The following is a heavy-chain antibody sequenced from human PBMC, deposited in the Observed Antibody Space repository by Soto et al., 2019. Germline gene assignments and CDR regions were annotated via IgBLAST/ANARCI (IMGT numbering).Heavy chain of an antibody. V-gene: IGHV4-39*07. CDR3: ARGYYYDSSGYYSDY. D-gene: IGHD3-22*01. J-gene: IGHJ4*02. Sequence: PSETLSLTCTVSGGSISTSNYYWGWVRQPPGKGLDWIGNIYYSGTTYYNPSLKSRVTISVDTSKNQFSLKLSPVTAADTAVYYCARGYYYDSSGYYSDYWGQGTLVTVSS. CDR1: GGSISTSNYY. CDR2: IYYSGTT.